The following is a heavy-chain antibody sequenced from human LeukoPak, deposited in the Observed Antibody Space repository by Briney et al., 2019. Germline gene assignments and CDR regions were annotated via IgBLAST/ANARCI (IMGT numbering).Heavy chain of an antibody. V-gene: IGHV4-39*01. J-gene: IGHJ4*02. CDR1: GDSISSSPYY. Sequence: SETLSLTCTASGDSISSSPYYWGWIRQPPGKGLEWIATVSYSGITYYNPSLKSRVTISVDTSKNQFSLKLNSVSATDTAVYFCARRRYNFDSSGYYFAYFDYWGQGTLVTVSS. D-gene: IGHD3-22*01. CDR2: VSYSGIT. CDR3: ARRRYNFDSSGYYFAYFDY.